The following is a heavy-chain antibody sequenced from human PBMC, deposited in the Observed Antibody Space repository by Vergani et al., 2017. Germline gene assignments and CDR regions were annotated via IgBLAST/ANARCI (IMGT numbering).Heavy chain of an antibody. J-gene: IGHJ3*02. CDR1: GFTFDDYA. D-gene: IGHD2-15*01. CDR2: ISWNSGSI. V-gene: IGHV3-9*01. CDR3: AKDMRYCGGGSCYPI. Sequence: EVQLVESGGGLVQPGRSLRLSCAASGFTFDDYAMHWVRQAPGKGLEWVSGISWNSGSIGYADSVKGRFTISRDNAKNSLYLQMNSLRAEDTALYYCAKDMRYCGGGSCYPIWGQGTMVTVSS.